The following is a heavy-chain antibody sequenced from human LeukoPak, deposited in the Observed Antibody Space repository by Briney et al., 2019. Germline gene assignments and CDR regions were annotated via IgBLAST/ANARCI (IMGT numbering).Heavy chain of an antibody. CDR1: GGTFSSYA. V-gene: IGHV1-69*06. J-gene: IGHJ3*02. Sequence: ASVKVSCKASGGTFSSYAISWVRQAPGQGLEWMGGIIPIFGTANYAQKFQGRVTITADKSTSTAYMELSSLRSEDTAVYYCARVGNMGSSDAFDIWGQGTMVTVSS. CDR3: ARVGNMGSSDAFDI. D-gene: IGHD2-15*01. CDR2: IIPIFGTA.